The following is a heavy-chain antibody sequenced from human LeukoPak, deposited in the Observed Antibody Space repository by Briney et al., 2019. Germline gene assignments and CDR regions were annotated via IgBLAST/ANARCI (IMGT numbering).Heavy chain of an antibody. V-gene: IGHV3-30*02. D-gene: IGHD1-1*01. CDR3: AKAAVATGYHYTYYMDV. Sequence: PGGSLRLSCATSGFTFTNYGMHWVRQAPGEGLEWVAFIRYDETKEFYADSVKGRFTVSRDNSKSTLYLQMNSLRPEDTGVYCCAKAAVATGYHYTYYMDVWGKGTTVTIS. CDR1: GFTFTNYG. J-gene: IGHJ6*03. CDR2: IRYDETKE.